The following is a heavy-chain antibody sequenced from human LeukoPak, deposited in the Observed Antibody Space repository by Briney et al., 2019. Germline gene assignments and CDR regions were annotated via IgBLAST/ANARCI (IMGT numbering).Heavy chain of an antibody. V-gene: IGHV3-30*02. CDR2: IPFDGSKY. Sequence: GGSLGLSWGASGFPFSSFGMHWVPQAPGKGLEWVALIPFDGSKYYYADSVKGRFTISRDNSKNTLYLQMSSLRAEGTAVYFCAKVSEIHDYGDYADYWGQGTLVTVSS. CDR3: AKVSEIHDYGDYADY. D-gene: IGHD4-17*01. J-gene: IGHJ4*02. CDR1: GFPFSSFG.